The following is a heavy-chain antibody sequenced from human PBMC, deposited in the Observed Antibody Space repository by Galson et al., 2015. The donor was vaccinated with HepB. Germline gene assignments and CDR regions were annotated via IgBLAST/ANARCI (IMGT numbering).Heavy chain of an antibody. CDR3: ATTPYYGSGSHSNVWFGP. J-gene: IGHJ5*02. V-gene: IGHV7-4-1*02. Sequence: SVKVSCKASGYTFNTYAMNWVRQAPGQGLEWMGWINTNTGNPTYAQGFTGRFVFSLDTSVTTAYLQISSLKAEDTAVYYCATTPYYGSGSHSNVWFGPWGQGTLVTVSS. CDR2: INTNTGNP. D-gene: IGHD3-10*01. CDR1: GYTFNTYA.